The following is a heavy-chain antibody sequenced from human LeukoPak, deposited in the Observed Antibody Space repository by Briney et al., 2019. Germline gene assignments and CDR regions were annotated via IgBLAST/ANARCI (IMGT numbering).Heavy chain of an antibody. CDR3: ARAPVVSNLNFDY. CDR1: GGSISSYY. V-gene: IGHV4-59*12. CDR2: IYYSGST. J-gene: IGHJ4*02. Sequence: SETLSLTCTVSGGSISSYYWSWIRQPPGKGLEWIGYIYYSGSTYYNPSLKSRVTISVDTSKNQFSLKLSSVTAADTAVYYCARAPVVSNLNFDYWGQGTLVTVSS. D-gene: IGHD1-1*01.